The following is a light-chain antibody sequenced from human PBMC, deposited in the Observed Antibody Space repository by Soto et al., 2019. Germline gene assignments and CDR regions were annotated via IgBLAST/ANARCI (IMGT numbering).Light chain of an antibody. CDR3: SSYTSSSAPYV. CDR2: EVT. J-gene: IGLJ1*01. V-gene: IGLV2-14*01. Sequence: QSALTQPASVSGSPGQSITISCTGTSSDIGAYKYVSWYQQYPGKAPKLIINEVTNRPSGVSNRFSGSKSGNTASLTISGLQAEDEADYYCSSYTSSSAPYVFGTGTKLTVL. CDR1: SSDIGAYKY.